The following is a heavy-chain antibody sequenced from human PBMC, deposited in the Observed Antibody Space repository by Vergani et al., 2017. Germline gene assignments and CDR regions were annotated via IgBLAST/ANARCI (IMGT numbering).Heavy chain of an antibody. D-gene: IGHD1-26*01. Sequence: QVQLVQSGAEVKKPGSSVKVSCKASGGTFSSYTISWVRQAPGQGLEWMGIINPSGGSTSYAQKFQGRVTMTRDTSTSTVYMELSSLRSEDTAVYYCAREVRADSGSYSHGGMDVWGQGTTVTVSS. CDR1: GGTFSSYT. CDR2: INPSGGST. J-gene: IGHJ6*02. CDR3: AREVRADSGSYSHGGMDV. V-gene: IGHV1-46*03.